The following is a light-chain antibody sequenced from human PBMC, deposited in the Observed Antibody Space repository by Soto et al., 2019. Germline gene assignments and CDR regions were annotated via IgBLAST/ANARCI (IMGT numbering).Light chain of an antibody. Sequence: IKKTRGPTSLSASAGDRRTSKELASQGIRNDLGWYQQKPVKAPKLLIYAASSLQSGVPCRFSDSGSGTEFNITTSSLQPEDFATYYCQQYNSVIGTFGQGTKVDIK. CDR1: QGIRND. V-gene: IGKV1-17*01. CDR3: QQYNSVIGT. J-gene: IGKJ1*01. CDR2: AAS.